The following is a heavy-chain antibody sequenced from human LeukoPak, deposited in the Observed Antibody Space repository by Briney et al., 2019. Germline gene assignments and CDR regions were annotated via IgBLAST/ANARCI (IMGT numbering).Heavy chain of an antibody. V-gene: IGHV3-30*04. CDR1: GFSFTSFS. D-gene: IGHD3-22*01. Sequence: PGGSLGLSCAASGFSFTSFSIHWVRQTPDKGLEWLAVISFDGTTKYYADSVKGRFTISRDNSKNTVFLQMNSLRFEDTALYFCARRWDSSGPIDYWGQGTQVTVSS. CDR3: ARRWDSSGPIDY. CDR2: ISFDGTTK. J-gene: IGHJ4*02.